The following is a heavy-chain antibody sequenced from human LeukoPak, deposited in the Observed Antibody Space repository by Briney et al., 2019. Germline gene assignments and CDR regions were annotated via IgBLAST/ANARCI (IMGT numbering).Heavy chain of an antibody. J-gene: IGHJ4*02. CDR2: ISSNGGST. CDR3: ARRAPGYSSGWLDY. Sequence: GGTLRLSCAASGFTFSSYAMHWVRQAPGKGLEYVSAISSNGGSTFYANSVKGRFTVSRDNSKNTLSLQMGSLRAEDMAVYYCARRAPGYSSGWLDYWGQGTLVTISS. V-gene: IGHV3-64*01. D-gene: IGHD6-19*01. CDR1: GFTFSSYA.